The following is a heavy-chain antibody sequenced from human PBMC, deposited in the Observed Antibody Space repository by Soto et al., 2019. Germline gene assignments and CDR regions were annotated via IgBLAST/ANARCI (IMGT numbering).Heavy chain of an antibody. V-gene: IGHV4-39*01. D-gene: IGHD1-26*01. CDR3: ATQEVGGSYVYTFDP. CDR2: IYYSGST. Sequence: SETLSLTCTVSGGSIISSSYYWGWIRQPPGKGLEWIGSIYYSGSTYYNPSLKSRVTISVDTSKNQFSLKLSSVTAADTAVYYCATQEVGGSYVYTFDPWGQGTLVT. J-gene: IGHJ5*02. CDR1: GGSIISSSYY.